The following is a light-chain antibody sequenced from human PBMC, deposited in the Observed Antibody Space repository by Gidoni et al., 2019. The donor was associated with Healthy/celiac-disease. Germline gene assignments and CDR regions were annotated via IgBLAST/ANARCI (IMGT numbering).Light chain of an antibody. J-gene: IGKJ2*01. CDR3: QQYGSSPRYT. CDR2: GAS. CDR1: QSVSSSY. V-gene: IGKV3-20*01. Sequence: EIVLTQSPGTLSLSPGERATLSCRASQSVSSSYLAWYQQKPGQAPRLLIYGASSRATGIPDRFSGSGSGTDFTLTISRLDPEDFAVYYCQQYGSSPRYTFXQGTKLEIK.